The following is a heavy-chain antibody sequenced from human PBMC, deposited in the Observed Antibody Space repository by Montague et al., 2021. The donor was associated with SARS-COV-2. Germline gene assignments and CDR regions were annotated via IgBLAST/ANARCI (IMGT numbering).Heavy chain of an antibody. Sequence: SETLSLTCTVSGGSISSYYWSWIRQPAGKGLEWIGRIYTSGSTNYNPSLKSRVTMSVDTSKNQFSLKLSSVTAADTAVYYCAREAWFGDKTSASEYYGMDVWGKGPRAPSPQ. CDR1: GGSISSYY. CDR3: AREAWFGDKTSASEYYGMDV. J-gene: IGHJ6*01. CDR2: IYTSGST. V-gene: IGHV4-4*07. D-gene: IGHD3-10*01.